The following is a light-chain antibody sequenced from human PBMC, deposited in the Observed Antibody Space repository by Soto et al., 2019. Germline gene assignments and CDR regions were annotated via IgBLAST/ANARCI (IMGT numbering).Light chain of an antibody. CDR2: DAS. J-gene: IGKJ2*01. CDR1: QDLSKY. CDR3: QQYDNLPYT. Sequence: DIQMTQSPSSLSASVGDRVTITCQASQDLSKYLNWYQQKPGKAPKLLIYDASNLETGVPSRFSGSGSETDFTFTISSLQPEDIATYYCQQYDNLPYTFGQGTQLAI. V-gene: IGKV1-33*01.